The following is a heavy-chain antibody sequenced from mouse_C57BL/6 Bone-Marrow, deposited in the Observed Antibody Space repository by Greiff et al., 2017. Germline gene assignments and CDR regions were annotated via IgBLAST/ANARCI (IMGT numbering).Heavy chain of an antibody. CDR2: IDPSDSYT. J-gene: IGHJ3*01. CDR1: GYTFTSYW. D-gene: IGHD1-1*01. V-gene: IGHV1-69*01. CDR3: ARDYYGSSYERWFAY. Sequence: VQLQQPGAELVMPGASVKLSCKASGYTFTSYWMHWVKQRPGQGLEWIGEIDPSDSYTNYNQKFKGKSTLTVDKSSSTAYMQLSSLTSEDSAVYYCARDYYGSSYERWFAYWGQGTLVTVSA.